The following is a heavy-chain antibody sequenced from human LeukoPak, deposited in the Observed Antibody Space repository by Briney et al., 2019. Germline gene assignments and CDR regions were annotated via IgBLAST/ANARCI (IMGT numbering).Heavy chain of an antibody. J-gene: IGHJ5*02. CDR3: VRGSRVYCGGDCYYH. CDR1: GGSFSGYY. V-gene: IGHV4-34*01. CDR2: INPSGST. Sequence: SETLSLTCTVFGGSFSGYYWSWIRQPPDKGLEWIGEINPSGSTNYNPSLKTRVTISTDTSKNHFSLHLNSVTAADTGVYYCVRGSRVYCGGDCYYHWGQGTLVTASS. D-gene: IGHD2-21*02.